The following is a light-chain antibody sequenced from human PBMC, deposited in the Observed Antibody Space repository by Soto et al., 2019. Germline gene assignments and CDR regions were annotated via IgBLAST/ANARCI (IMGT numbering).Light chain of an antibody. Sequence: SYELTQPPSVSVAPGKTARITCGGNNIGSKSVHWYQQKPGQAPVLVIYYDSDRPSXXXERFSGSNSGNTATLXISRVEAXXXXXXXCQVWDSSSDHPVVFGGGTKLSVL. CDR3: QVWDSSSDHPVV. V-gene: IGLV3-21*04. CDR1: NIGSKS. CDR2: YDS. J-gene: IGLJ2*01.